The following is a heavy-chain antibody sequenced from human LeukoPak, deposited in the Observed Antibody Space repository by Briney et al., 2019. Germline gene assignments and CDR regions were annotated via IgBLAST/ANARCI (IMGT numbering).Heavy chain of an antibody. D-gene: IGHD3-10*02. J-gene: IGHJ6*04. V-gene: IGHV3-48*04. CDR2: ISSSGSTI. CDR3: AELGITMIGGV. CDR1: GFTFSYYS. Sequence: GGSLRLSCAASGFTFSYYSMNWVRQAPGKGLEWVSYISSSGSTIYYADSVKGRFTISRDNAKNSLYLQMNSLRAEDTAVYYCAELGITMIGGVWGKGTTVTISS.